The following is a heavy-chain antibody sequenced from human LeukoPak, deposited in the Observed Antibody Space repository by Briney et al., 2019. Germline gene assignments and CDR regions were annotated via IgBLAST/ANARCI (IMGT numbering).Heavy chain of an antibody. CDR1: GGPVRSRTYY. Sequence: SETLSLTCSVSGGPVRSRTYYCSWIRQPPGKGLQWIGYVYYSGSTNYNPSLKSRVTISVDKSRNQFSLRLSSVTAADTAVYFCARFPTGGQENSADYWGQGTLVTVSS. D-gene: IGHD3-16*01. CDR3: ARFPTGGQENSADY. CDR2: VYYSGST. V-gene: IGHV4-61*01. J-gene: IGHJ4*02.